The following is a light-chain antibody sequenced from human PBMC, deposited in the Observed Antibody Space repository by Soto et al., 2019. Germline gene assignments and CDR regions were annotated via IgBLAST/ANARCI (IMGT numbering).Light chain of an antibody. CDR3: CSYAGSYSVV. CDR2: DVN. CDR1: SSDVSGYDF. Sequence: SVLTQPRSVSGSPRQSVTISCTGTSSDVSGYDFVSWYQQHPGKAPKFIIYDVNKRPSGVPDRFSGSKSGNTASLTISGLQAEDEADYYCCSYAGSYSVVFGTGTKVTVL. J-gene: IGLJ1*01. V-gene: IGLV2-11*01.